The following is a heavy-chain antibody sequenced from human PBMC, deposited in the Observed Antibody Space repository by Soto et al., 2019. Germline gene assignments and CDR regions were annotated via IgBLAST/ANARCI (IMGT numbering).Heavy chain of an antibody. CDR1: GYTFTNYG. V-gene: IGHV1-18*01. CDR3: AGLPSSGRYLVFYFVY. J-gene: IGHJ4*02. Sequence: QVQLVQSGAEVKKPGASVKVSCKASGYTFTNYGITWVRQAPGQGLEWVGWINAYNGNTNYAQKLQDRVTMTTDTTTSTAYMELRSLRSDDTAAEYCAGLPSSGRYLVFYFVYWGQGSLVTVSS. D-gene: IGHD3-16*02. CDR2: INAYNGNT.